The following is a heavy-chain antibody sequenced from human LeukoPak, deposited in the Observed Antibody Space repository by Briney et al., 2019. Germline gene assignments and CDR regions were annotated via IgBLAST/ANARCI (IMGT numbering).Heavy chain of an antibody. CDR3: AKDSRGRTTVTTHYYYYGMDV. CDR1: GFTVSSKY. D-gene: IGHD4-17*01. CDR2: ISWNSGSI. Sequence: GGSLRLSCAASGFTVSSKYMSWVRQAPGKGLEWVSGISWNSGSIGYADSVKGRFTISRDNAKNSLYLQMNSLRAEDTALYYCAKDSRGRTTVTTHYYYYGMDVWGQGTTVTVSS. J-gene: IGHJ6*02. V-gene: IGHV3-9*01.